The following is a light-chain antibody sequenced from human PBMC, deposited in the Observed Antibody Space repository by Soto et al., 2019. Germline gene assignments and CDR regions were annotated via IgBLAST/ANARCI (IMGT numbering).Light chain of an antibody. J-gene: IGLJ2*01. CDR3: SSYAGTNNVI. CDR2: EVT. CDR1: ISDVGGYNH. Sequence: QSVLTQPPSASGSPGQSVTISCAGSISDVGGYNHVSWYQQHPGKAPKLLIYEVTKRPSGVPARFSGSKSGNTASLPVSGLQGDDEADYYCSSYAGTNNVIFGGGTKLTVL. V-gene: IGLV2-8*01.